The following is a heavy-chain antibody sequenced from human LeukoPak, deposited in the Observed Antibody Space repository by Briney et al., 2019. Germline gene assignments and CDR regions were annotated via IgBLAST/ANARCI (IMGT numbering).Heavy chain of an antibody. CDR3: ARSGDAYYFDY. Sequence: GGSLRLSCAASGFTFSSYRMSWVRQAPGKGLEWVANIKQDGSEKYYVDSVKGRFTISRDNAKNSLYLQMNSLRAEDTAVYYCARSGDAYYFDYWGQGTLVTVSS. V-gene: IGHV3-7*01. J-gene: IGHJ4*02. CDR2: IKQDGSEK. CDR1: GFTFSSYR.